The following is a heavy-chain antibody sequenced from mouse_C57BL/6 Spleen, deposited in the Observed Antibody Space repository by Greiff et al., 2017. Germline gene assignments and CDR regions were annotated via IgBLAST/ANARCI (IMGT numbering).Heavy chain of an antibody. Sequence: QVQLQQPGAELVKPGASVKMSCKASGYTFTSYWITWVKQRPGQGLEWIGDIYPDSGSTNYNEKFKSKATLTVDTSSSTAYMQLSSPTSEYSAVYYRARSDYYGSRCYWHCDVWSTGTTVTVSS. D-gene: IGHD1-1*01. J-gene: IGHJ1*03. CDR3: ARSDYYGSRCYWHCDV. CDR2: IYPDSGST. CDR1: GYTFTSYW. V-gene: IGHV1-55*01.